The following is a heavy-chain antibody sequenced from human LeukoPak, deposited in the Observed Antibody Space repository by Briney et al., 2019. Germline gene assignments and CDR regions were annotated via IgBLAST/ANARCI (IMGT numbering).Heavy chain of an antibody. CDR1: GFTFSDYY. Sequence: WGSLRLSCAASGFTFSDYYMSWIRQAPGKGLEWVSYISSSGSTIYYADSVKGRFTISRDNAKNSLYLQMNSLRAEDTAVYYCAAYTYYDFWRGIGGWFDPWGQGTLVTVSS. J-gene: IGHJ5*02. V-gene: IGHV3-11*01. CDR3: AAYTYYDFWRGIGGWFDP. CDR2: ISSSGSTI. D-gene: IGHD3-3*01.